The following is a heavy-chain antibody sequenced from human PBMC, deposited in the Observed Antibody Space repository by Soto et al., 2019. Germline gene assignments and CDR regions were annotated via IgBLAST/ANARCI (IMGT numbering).Heavy chain of an antibody. CDR3: ARQSSSWGHYYYGMDV. J-gene: IGHJ6*02. Sequence: PSETLSLTCTVSGGSISSSSYYWGWIRQPPGKGLEWIGSIYYSGSTYYNPSLKSRVTISVDTSKNQFSLKLSSVTAADTAVYYCARQSSSWGHYYYGMDVWGQGTTVTVS. CDR2: IYYSGST. V-gene: IGHV4-39*01. CDR1: GGSISSSSYY. D-gene: IGHD6-6*01.